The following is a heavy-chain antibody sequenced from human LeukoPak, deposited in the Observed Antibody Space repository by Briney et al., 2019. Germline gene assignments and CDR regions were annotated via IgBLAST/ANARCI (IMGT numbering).Heavy chain of an antibody. CDR1: GGSISSSSYY. J-gene: IGHJ4*02. V-gene: IGHV4-39*07. CDR2: IYYSGST. Sequence: SETLSLTCTVSGGSISSSSYYWGWIRQPPGNGLEWIGSIYYSGSTYYNPSLKSRVTISVDTSKNQFSLKLSSVTAADTAVYYCARDRDGDYYFDYWGQGTLVTVSS. D-gene: IGHD4-17*01. CDR3: ARDRDGDYYFDY.